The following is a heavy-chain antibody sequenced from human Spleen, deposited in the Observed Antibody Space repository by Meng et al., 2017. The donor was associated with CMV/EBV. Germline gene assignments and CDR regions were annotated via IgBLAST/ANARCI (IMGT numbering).Heavy chain of an antibody. D-gene: IGHD1-14*01. J-gene: IGHJ6*02. Sequence: GESLKISCAASGFTFSSYWMHWVRQDPGKGLVWVSRISSDGSSTSYADSVKGRFTSSRDNAKNTLYLQMNSLRAEDTAMYYCARGRTPSFYYGMEVWGQGTTVTVSS. CDR2: ISSDGSST. CDR3: ARGRTPSFYYGMEV. V-gene: IGHV3-74*01. CDR1: GFTFSSYW.